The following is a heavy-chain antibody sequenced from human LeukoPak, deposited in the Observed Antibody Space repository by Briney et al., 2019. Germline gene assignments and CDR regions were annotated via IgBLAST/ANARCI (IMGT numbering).Heavy chain of an antibody. J-gene: IGHJ4*02. V-gene: IGHV4-59*08. Sequence: PSETLSLTCSVSGGSISSVYWSWIRQPRGKGLEYIGYIYSTGSTNYNPSLKSRVTMFVDMSKNQFSLRLSSVTAADTAVYYCARHRAYSSSSPFDYWGQGTLVTVSS. CDR1: GGSISSVY. D-gene: IGHD6-6*01. CDR2: IYSTGST. CDR3: ARHRAYSSSSPFDY.